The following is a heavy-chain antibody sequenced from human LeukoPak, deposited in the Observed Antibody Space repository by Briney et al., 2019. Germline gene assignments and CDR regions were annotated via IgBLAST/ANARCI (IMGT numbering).Heavy chain of an antibody. CDR3: PKGPRLSYDYGVDH. D-gene: IGHD4-17*01. CDR1: GFTFSSYK. CDR2: ISSNRSTI. J-gene: IGHJ4*02. Sequence: GGSLRLSCAASGFTFSSYKMNWVRQAPGQGLEWVSYISSNRSTISYADSVKGRFIIFRDNANNSLYLQMKSLRADAVALFHFPKGPRLSYDYGVDHWGQGTLVTVSS. V-gene: IGHV3-48*03.